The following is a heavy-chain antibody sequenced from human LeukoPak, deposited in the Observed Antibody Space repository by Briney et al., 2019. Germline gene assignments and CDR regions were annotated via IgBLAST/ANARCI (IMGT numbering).Heavy chain of an antibody. J-gene: IGHJ4*02. CDR3: AKDPLSYYYGSGSYPTFDY. V-gene: IGHV3-23*01. CDR1: GFTFSSYA. D-gene: IGHD3-10*01. Sequence: SGGSLRLSCAASGFTFSSYAMSWVRQAPGKGLEWVSGISGSGGRTYYADSVKGRFTISRDNSKNTLYLQMNSPRAEDTAVYYCAKDPLSYYYGSGSYPTFDYWGQGTLVTVSS. CDR2: ISGSGGRT.